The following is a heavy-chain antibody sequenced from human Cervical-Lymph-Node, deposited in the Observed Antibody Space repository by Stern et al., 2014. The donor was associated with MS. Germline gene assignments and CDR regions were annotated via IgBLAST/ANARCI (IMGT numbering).Heavy chain of an antibody. CDR3: ARAGYSYATGYYFDS. J-gene: IGHJ4*02. D-gene: IGHD5-18*01. CDR2: IYYTGST. Sequence: QVQLQESGPGLVKPSETLSLTCTVSGGSITNYYWTWVRQPPGKGLELIGYIYYTGSTRYNPTLESRVTFSVDTSKNQFSLKLNYVTAADTAVYYCARAGYSYATGYYFDSWGQGTLVTVSS. CDR1: GGSITNYY. V-gene: IGHV4-59*01.